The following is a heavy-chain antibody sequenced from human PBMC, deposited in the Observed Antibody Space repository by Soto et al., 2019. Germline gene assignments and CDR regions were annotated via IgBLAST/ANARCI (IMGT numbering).Heavy chain of an antibody. J-gene: IGHJ4*02. CDR2: INHSGST. Sequence: SETLSLTCAVYGGSFSGYYWSWIRQPPGKGLEWIGEINHSGSTNCNPSLKSRVTISVDTSKNQFSLKLSSVTAADTAVYYCAREGYCSGGSCYSRTLDYWGQGTLVTVSS. D-gene: IGHD2-15*01. CDR1: GGSFSGYY. CDR3: AREGYCSGGSCYSRTLDY. V-gene: IGHV4-34*01.